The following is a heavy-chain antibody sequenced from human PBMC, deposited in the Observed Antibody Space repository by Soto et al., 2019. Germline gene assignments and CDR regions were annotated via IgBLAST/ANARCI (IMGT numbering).Heavy chain of an antibody. CDR2: ISGSGGST. J-gene: IGHJ4*02. Sequence: GGSLRLSCAASGFTFSSYAMGWVRQAPGKGLEWVSAISGSGGSTYYADSVKGRFTISRDNSKNTLYLQMNSLRAEDTAVYYCAKVESSPVVVILYYFDYWGQGT. V-gene: IGHV3-23*01. CDR1: GFTFSSYA. CDR3: AKVESSPVVVILYYFDY. D-gene: IGHD3-22*01.